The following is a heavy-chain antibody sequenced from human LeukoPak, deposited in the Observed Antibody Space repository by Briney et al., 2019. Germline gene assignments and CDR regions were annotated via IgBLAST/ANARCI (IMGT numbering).Heavy chain of an antibody. D-gene: IGHD3-9*01. J-gene: IGHJ4*02. V-gene: IGHV3-74*01. CDR2: INSVGSST. CDR3: ARGRALYDILTLGY. CDR1: GFTFSSYW. Sequence: GGSLRLSCAASGFTFSSYWMHWVRQAPGKGLVWVSRINSVGSSTSYADSVKGRFTISRDNAKNTLYLQMNSLRAEDTAVYYCARGRALYDILTLGYWGQGTLVTVSS.